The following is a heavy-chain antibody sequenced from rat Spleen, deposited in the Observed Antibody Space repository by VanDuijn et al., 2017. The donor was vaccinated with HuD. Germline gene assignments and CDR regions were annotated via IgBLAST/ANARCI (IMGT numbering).Heavy chain of an antibody. D-gene: IGHD1-1*01. J-gene: IGHJ3*01. Sequence: EVQLQESGPGLVKPSQSLSLTCSVTGYSITSNYWVWIRKFPGNKLEWMGYINSAGSTVYNPSLKSRISITRDTSKNQFFLQVNSVSTEDTATYYCATSEGVHYYLPFAYWGQGTLVTVSS. V-gene: IGHV3-3*01. CDR1: GYSITSNY. CDR3: ATSEGVHYYLPFAY. CDR2: INSAGST.